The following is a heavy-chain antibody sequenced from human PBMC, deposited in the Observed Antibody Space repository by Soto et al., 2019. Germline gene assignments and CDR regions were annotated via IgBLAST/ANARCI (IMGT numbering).Heavy chain of an antibody. CDR2: INHSGST. Sequence: QVQLQQWGAGLLKPSETLSLTCAVYGGSFSGYYWHWIRQPPGKGLEWIGEINHSGSTNYNPSLKSRVTISVDTSKNQFSLNLSSVTAADTALYYCQKGDDAFDIWGQGTMVTVSS. CDR1: GGSFSGYY. V-gene: IGHV4-34*01. D-gene: IGHD3-16*01. CDR3: QKGDDAFDI. J-gene: IGHJ3*02.